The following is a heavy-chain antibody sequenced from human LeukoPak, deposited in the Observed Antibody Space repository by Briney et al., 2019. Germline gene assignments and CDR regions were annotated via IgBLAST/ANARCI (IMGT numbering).Heavy chain of an antibody. CDR3: ARNKINTVTTGWYFDL. Sequence: PGGSLRPSCAASGFTFSGYGMNWVRQAPGKGLEWVSFVSIGGSFIYYADSVKGRFTISRDDAKNSLYLQMNSLTAEDTAEYYCARNKINTVTTGWYFDLWGRGTLASVSS. CDR2: VSIGGSFI. D-gene: IGHD4-17*01. CDR1: GFTFSGYG. V-gene: IGHV3-21*01. J-gene: IGHJ2*01.